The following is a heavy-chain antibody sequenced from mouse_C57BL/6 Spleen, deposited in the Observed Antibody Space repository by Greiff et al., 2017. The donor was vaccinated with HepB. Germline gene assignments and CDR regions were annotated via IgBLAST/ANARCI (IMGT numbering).Heavy chain of an antibody. CDR1: GYAFTNYL. D-gene: IGHD1-1*02. V-gene: IGHV1-54*01. CDR2: INPGSGGT. CDR3: ARGWASDYFDY. Sequence: QVQLQQSGAELVRPGTSVKVSCKASGYAFTNYLIEWVKQRPGQGLEWIGVINPGSGGTNYNEKFKGKATLTADKSSSTAYMQLSSLTSEDSAVYFCARGWASDYFDYWSQGTTLTVSS. J-gene: IGHJ2*01.